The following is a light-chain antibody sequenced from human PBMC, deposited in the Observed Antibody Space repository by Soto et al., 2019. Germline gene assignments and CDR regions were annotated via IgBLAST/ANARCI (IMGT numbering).Light chain of an antibody. V-gene: IGKV1-5*01. CDR2: DAS. CDR1: QTIRRW. J-gene: IGKJ1*01. Sequence: DIEMTQSPSTLSASVGDRVTITCRASQTIRRWLAWYQQRPGKAPKVLIYDASTLESGGPARISGSGSETEFTITISSLQPEDSATYYCQHYNSDPWTFGQGTKVEIK. CDR3: QHYNSDPWT.